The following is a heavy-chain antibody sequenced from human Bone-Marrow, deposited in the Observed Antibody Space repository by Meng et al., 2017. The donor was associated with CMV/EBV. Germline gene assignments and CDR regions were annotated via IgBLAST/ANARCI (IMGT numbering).Heavy chain of an antibody. CDR2: IIPIFGTA. J-gene: IGHJ4*02. CDR1: GGTFSSYA. CDR3: ARSQYSSSWYPFTH. D-gene: IGHD6-13*01. Sequence: QLQLVPSGAEVKKPGSSVKVSCKAAGGTFSSYAISWVRQAPGQGLEWMGGIIPIFGTANYAQKFQGRVTITADESTSTAYMELSSLRSEDTAVYYCARSQYSSSWYPFTHWGQGTLVTVSS. V-gene: IGHV1-69*12.